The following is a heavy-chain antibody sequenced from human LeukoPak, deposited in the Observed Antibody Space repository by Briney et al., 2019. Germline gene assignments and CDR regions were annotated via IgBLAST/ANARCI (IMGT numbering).Heavy chain of an antibody. CDR2: IYYSGST. V-gene: IGHV4-59*08. D-gene: IGHD3/OR15-3a*01. Sequence: SETLSLTCTVSVGFISSYYWSWIRQPPGKGLEWIGYIYYSGSTNYNPSLKSRVTISVDTSKNQFSLKLSSVTAADTAVYYCARQTGSGLFILPGGQGTLVTVSS. CDR3: ARQTGSGLFILP. CDR1: VGFISSYY. J-gene: IGHJ4*02.